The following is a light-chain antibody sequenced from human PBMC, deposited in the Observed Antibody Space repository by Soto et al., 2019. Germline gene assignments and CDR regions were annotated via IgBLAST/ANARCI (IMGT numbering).Light chain of an antibody. CDR1: SSDVGGYNY. CDR3: SSYAGSSNV. CDR2: EVN. Sequence: QSALTQPPSASGSPGQSVAISCTGTSSDVGGYNYVSWYQQHPGKAPKLMIYEVNKRPSGVPDRFSGSKSGNTASLTVSGLPAEEEAYYYCSSYAGSSNVFGTGTKVTVL. J-gene: IGLJ1*01. V-gene: IGLV2-8*01.